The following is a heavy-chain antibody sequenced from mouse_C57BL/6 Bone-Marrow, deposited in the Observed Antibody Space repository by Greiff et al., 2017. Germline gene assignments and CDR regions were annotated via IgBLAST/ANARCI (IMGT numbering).Heavy chain of an antibody. CDR3: ARKDRDGYWAY. D-gene: IGHD2-3*01. V-gene: IGHV1-18*01. CDR2: INPNNGGT. CDR1: GYTFTDYN. Sequence: EVKLQESGPELVKPGASVKIPCKASGYTFTDYNMDWVKQSHGKSLEWIGDINPNNGGTIYNQTFKGKATLTVDKSSSTAYMELRSLTSEDTAVYYCARKDRDGYWAYWGQGTLVTVSA. J-gene: IGHJ3*01.